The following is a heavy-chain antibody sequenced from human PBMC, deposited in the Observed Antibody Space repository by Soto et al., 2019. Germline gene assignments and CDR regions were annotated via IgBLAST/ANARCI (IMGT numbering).Heavy chain of an antibody. V-gene: IGHV3-23*01. CDR3: VKDFRVGYDWTHD. CDR2: IRGGGGPT. Sequence: EVQLLESGGDLVQPGGSLRLSCAASGFTFSNYAMSWVRQAPGKGLEWVSLIRGGGGPTNYADSVKGRFTDSRDNSNNMLFLQMSSLRADDTAVYYCVKDFRVGYDWTHDWGQGTLVTVSS. CDR1: GFTFSNYA. J-gene: IGHJ4*02. D-gene: IGHD5-12*01.